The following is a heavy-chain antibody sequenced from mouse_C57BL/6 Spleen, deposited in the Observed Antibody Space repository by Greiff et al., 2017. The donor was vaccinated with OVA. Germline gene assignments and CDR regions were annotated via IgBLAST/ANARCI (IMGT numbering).Heavy chain of an antibody. V-gene: IGHV6-3*01. Sequence: DVQVEESGGGLVQPGGSMKLSCVASGFTFSNYWMNWVRQSPEKGLEWVAQIRLKSDNYATHYAESVKGRFTISSDDSKSSVYLQMNNLMAEDTGIYYCTALYGSSLYCYFYVWGTGTTVTVSS. J-gene: IGHJ1*03. D-gene: IGHD1-1*01. CDR2: IRLKSDNYAT. CDR1: GFTFSNYW. CDR3: TALYGSSLYCYFYV.